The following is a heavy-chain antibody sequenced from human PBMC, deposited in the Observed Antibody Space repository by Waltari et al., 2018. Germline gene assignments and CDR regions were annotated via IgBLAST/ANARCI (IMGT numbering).Heavy chain of an antibody. Sequence: QVQLVESGGGVVQPGGSLRLSCAASGFPFSSYGMHWVRQAPGKGLEWVAFIRYDGSNKYYADSVKGRFTISRDNSKNTLYLQMNSLRAEDTAVYYCAKEGMVAGSYWGQGTLVTVSS. J-gene: IGHJ4*02. D-gene: IGHD6-19*01. CDR1: GFPFSSYG. CDR3: AKEGMVAGSY. CDR2: IRYDGSNK. V-gene: IGHV3-30*02.